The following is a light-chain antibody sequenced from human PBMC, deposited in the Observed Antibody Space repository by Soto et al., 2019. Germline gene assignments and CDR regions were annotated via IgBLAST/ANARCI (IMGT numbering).Light chain of an antibody. CDR3: SSYAGSNNF. Sequence: QSALTQPPSASGSPGQSVTISCTGTSSDVGGYNYVSWYQQHPGKAPKLMIYEVTKRPSGVPDRFSGSKSGNTASLTVSGLQADDEADYYCSSYAGSNNFFGGGPKLTVL. V-gene: IGLV2-8*01. J-gene: IGLJ2*01. CDR1: SSDVGGYNY. CDR2: EVT.